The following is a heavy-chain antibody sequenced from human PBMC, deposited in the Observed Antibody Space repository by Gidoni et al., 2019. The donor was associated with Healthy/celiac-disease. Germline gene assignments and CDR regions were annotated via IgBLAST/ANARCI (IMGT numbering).Heavy chain of an antibody. Sequence: QVQLVQSGAEVKKPGSSVKVSCKASGGTFSSYTSSWVRQAPGQGLEWMGRIIPILGIANYAQKFQGRVTITADKSTSTAYMELSSLRSEDTAVYYCARAEAYCGGDCYPFDYWGQGTLVTVSS. CDR1: GGTFSSYT. CDR2: IIPILGIA. D-gene: IGHD2-21*02. CDR3: ARAEAYCGGDCYPFDY. J-gene: IGHJ4*02. V-gene: IGHV1-69*02.